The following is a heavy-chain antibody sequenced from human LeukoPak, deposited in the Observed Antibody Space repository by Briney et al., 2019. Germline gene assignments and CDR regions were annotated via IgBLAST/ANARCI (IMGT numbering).Heavy chain of an antibody. V-gene: IGHV1-69*13. J-gene: IGHJ4*02. CDR2: IIPEFEET. Sequence: SVKVSCKAIGGIFSKWSISWVRQAPGHGLGWVGTIIPEFEETHYTQKLQGRVTISADDSATAAYMELSSLRSDDTAVYYCASGGVTVYSYGPDYWGQGTLVAVSS. CDR3: ASGGVTVYSYGPDY. D-gene: IGHD5-18*01. CDR1: GGIFSKWS.